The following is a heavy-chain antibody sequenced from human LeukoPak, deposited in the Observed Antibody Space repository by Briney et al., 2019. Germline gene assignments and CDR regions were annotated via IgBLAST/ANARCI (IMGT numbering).Heavy chain of an antibody. CDR1: GSTFRTYW. CDR2: IKQDGSEN. J-gene: IGHJ6*03. V-gene: IGHV3-7*01. CDR3: ARDRRLDYYYYMDV. Sequence: GGSLRLSCAASGSTFRTYWMSWVRQAPGKGLEWVANIKQDGSENYSVDSVKGRFTISRENAKNSLYLQMNSLRAEDTAVYYCARDRRLDYYYYMDVWGKGTTVTVSS.